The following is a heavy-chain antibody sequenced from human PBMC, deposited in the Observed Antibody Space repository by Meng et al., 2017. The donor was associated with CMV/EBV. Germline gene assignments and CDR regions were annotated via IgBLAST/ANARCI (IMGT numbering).Heavy chain of an antibody. CDR1: GYTFTSYG. V-gene: IGHV1-18*01. Sequence: ASVKVSCKASGYTFTSYGISWVRQAPGQGLEWMGWISAYNGNTNYAQKLQGRVTMTTDTSTSTAYMELRSLRSDDTAVYYCARDALYSSSWYYYYYYGMDVWGQGTTVTVSS. CDR2: ISAYNGNT. CDR3: ARDALYSSSWYYYYYYGMDV. D-gene: IGHD6-13*01. J-gene: IGHJ6*02.